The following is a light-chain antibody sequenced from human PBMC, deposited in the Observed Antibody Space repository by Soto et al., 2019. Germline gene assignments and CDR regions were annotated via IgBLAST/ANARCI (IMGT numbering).Light chain of an antibody. Sequence: QSVLTQPPSASGTPGQRVTISCSGSSSNMGSNYVYWYQQLPGTAPQLLIFRDNQRPSGVPDRFSGSRSGASASLAISGLRSEDEADYYCTSWDDSLGGHVVFGGGTKVTVL. CDR2: RDN. V-gene: IGLV1-47*01. J-gene: IGLJ2*01. CDR1: SSNMGSNY. CDR3: TSWDDSLGGHVV.